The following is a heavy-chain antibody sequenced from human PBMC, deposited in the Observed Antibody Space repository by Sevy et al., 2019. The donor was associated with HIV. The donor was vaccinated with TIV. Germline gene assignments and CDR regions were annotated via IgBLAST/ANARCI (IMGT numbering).Heavy chain of an antibody. D-gene: IGHD6-6*01. Sequence: GGSLRLSCAASGFTFSSYWMHWVRQAPGKGLVWVSRINSDGSSTSYADSVKGRFTISRDNAKNTLYLQMNSLRAEDTAVYYFARDKAARFSDSGNWFDPWGQGTLVTVSS. V-gene: IGHV3-74*01. J-gene: IGHJ5*02. CDR3: ARDKAARFSDSGNWFDP. CDR2: INSDGSST. CDR1: GFTFSSYW.